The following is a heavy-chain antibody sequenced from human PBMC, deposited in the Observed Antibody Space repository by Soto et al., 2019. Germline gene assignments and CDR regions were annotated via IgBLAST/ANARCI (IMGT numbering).Heavy chain of an antibody. D-gene: IGHD1-7*01. J-gene: IGHJ5*02. CDR1: GYSFTSYW. CDR2: IYPGDSDT. V-gene: IGHV5-51*01. Sequence: GESLKISCKGSGYSFTSYWIGWVRQMPGKGLEWMGIIYPGDSDTRYSPSFQGQVTISADKSISTAYLQWSSLKASDTAMYYCSRLRVSYDWNYPNFPSFDPWGHGTLVTVSS. CDR3: SRLRVSYDWNYPNFPSFDP.